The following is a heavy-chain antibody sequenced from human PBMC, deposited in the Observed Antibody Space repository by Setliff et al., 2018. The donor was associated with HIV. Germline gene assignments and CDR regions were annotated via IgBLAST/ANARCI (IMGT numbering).Heavy chain of an antibody. CDR2: ISGSGSST. J-gene: IGHJ4*02. V-gene: IGHV3-23*01. Sequence: PGGSLRLSCTASGFSFSSYAMSWVRQAPGKGLEWVSGISGSGSSTYYADSVKGRSTISRDNSGDTLYLPMNNQRAEDTAVYYCAKASRGEYYDNSGFFVTCFDNWGQGKLVTVSA. CDR1: GFSFSSYA. D-gene: IGHD3-22*01. CDR3: AKASRGEYYDNSGFFVTCFDN.